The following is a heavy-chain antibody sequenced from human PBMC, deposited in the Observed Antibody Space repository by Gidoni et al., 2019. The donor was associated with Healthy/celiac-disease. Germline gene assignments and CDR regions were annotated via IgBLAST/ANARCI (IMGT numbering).Heavy chain of an antibody. CDR3: ARLVAVGGDFDY. V-gene: IGHV5-51*01. CDR2: IYPGDSDT. D-gene: IGHD6-19*01. J-gene: IGHJ4*02. Sequence: VRQMPGKGLEWRGIIYPGDSDTRYSPSFQVQVPISPDKSISTAYLQWSSLKAADTGMNYCARLVAVGGDFDYWGQGTLVTVSS.